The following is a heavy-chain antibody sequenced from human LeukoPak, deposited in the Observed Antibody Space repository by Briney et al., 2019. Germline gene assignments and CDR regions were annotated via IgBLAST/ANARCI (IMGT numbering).Heavy chain of an antibody. CDR2: INHSGGT. CDR3: ARGDSGSFDY. D-gene: IGHD5-12*01. V-gene: IGHV4-34*01. J-gene: IGHJ4*02. Sequence: SETLSLTCAVYGGSFSGYYWSWIRQPPGKGLEWIGEINHSGGTNYNPSLKSRVTISVDTSKNQFSLKLSSVTAADTAVYYCARGDSGSFDYWGQGTLVTVSS. CDR1: GGSFSGYY.